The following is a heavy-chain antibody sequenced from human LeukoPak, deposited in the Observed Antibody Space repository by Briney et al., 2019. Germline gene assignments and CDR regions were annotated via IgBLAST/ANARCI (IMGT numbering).Heavy chain of an antibody. CDR3: ARDVQIGLDP. V-gene: IGHV4-38-2*01. CDR1: GFTFSDYY. J-gene: IGHJ5*02. Sequence: PGGSLRLSCAASGFTFSDYYMSWIRQPPGKGLEWIASIDYSGSTYYKSALKSRVTILVDTSKNQFSLKLSSVTAADTAVYYCARDVQIGLDPWGQGTLVTVSS. CDR2: IDYSGST. D-gene: IGHD3-10*02.